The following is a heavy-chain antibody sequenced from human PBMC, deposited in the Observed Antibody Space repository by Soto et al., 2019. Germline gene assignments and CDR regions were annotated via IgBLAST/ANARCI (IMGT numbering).Heavy chain of an antibody. CDR2: IYYSGST. CDR1: GGSISSSSYY. CDR3: ARHKPLGSGLLPVWYFDL. Sequence: SETLSLTCTVSGGSISSSSYYWGWIRQPPGKGLEWIGSIYYSGSTYYNPSLKSRVTISVDTSKNQFSLKLSSVTAADTAVYYCARHKPLGSGLLPVWYFDLWGRGTLVTVSS. D-gene: IGHD6-19*01. J-gene: IGHJ2*01. V-gene: IGHV4-39*01.